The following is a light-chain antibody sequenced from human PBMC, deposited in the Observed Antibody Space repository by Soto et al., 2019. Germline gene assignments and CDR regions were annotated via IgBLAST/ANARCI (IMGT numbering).Light chain of an antibody. J-gene: IGKJ5*01. V-gene: IGKV1D-16*01. CDR1: QGISTF. CDR3: QQYSSYPRT. CDR2: TAS. Sequence: DIQLTQSPSSLSASVGDRVTIGCRASQGISTFLAWYQQKPGKAPKSLIKTASTLQSGVPSRFSGSGSDTDFILTISSLQPEDFATYYCQQYSSYPRTFGQGTRLDLK.